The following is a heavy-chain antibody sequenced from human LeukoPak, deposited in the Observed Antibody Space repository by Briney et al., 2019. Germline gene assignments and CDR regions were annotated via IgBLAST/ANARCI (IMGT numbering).Heavy chain of an antibody. V-gene: IGHV4-61*02. Sequence: PSETLSLTCTVSGGSISSGSYYWSWIRQPAGKGLEWIGRIYTSGSTNYNPSLKSRVTISADTSKNQFSLKLSSVTAADTAVYYCVRNRVMALAHYFDYWGPGSLVTVSS. CDR2: IYTSGST. D-gene: IGHD2-21*01. CDR1: GGSISSGSYY. J-gene: IGHJ4*02. CDR3: VRNRVMALAHYFDY.